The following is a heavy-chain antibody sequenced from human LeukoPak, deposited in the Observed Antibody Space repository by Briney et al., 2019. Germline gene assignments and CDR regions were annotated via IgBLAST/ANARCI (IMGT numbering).Heavy chain of an antibody. CDR3: AKDGGSGSYFWFDP. D-gene: IGHD3-10*01. CDR1: GFTFSRYA. CDR2: ISGSGGST. V-gene: IGHV3-23*01. Sequence: GGSLRLSCAASGFTFSRYAMSWVRQAPGKGLEWVSAISGSGGSTYYADSVKGRFTISRDNSKNTLYLQMNSLRAEDTAVYYCAKDGGSGSYFWFDPWGQGTLVTVSS. J-gene: IGHJ5*02.